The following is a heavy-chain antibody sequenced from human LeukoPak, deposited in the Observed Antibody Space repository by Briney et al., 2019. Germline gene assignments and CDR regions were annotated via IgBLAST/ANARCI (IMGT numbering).Heavy chain of an antibody. CDR2: ISYDGSNK. V-gene: IGHV3-30*04. CDR3: ARDNMGTAMGYYYYYGMDV. CDR1: GFTFSSYA. D-gene: IGHD5-18*01. Sequence: PGRSLRLSCAASGFTFSSYAMHWVRQAPGKGLEWVAVISYDGSNKYYADSVKGRFTISRDNSKNTLYLQMNSLRAEDTAVYYCARDNMGTAMGYYYYYGMDVWGQGTTVTVSS. J-gene: IGHJ6*02.